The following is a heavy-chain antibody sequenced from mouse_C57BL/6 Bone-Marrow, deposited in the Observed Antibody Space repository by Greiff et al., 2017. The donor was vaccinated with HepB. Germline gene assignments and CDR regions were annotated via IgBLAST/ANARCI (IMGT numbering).Heavy chain of an antibody. CDR2: IYPGDGDT. Sequence: QVQLQQSGAELVKPGASVKISCTASGYAFSRYWMNWVKQRPGKGLEWIGPIYPGDGDTNYNGKFKVKATLTADKSSSTAYMQLSSLTSEDSAVYVGARWGSSTYWYFDVWGTGTTVTVSS. J-gene: IGHJ1*03. D-gene: IGHD1-1*01. V-gene: IGHV1-80*01. CDR3: ARWGSSTYWYFDV. CDR1: GYAFSRYW.